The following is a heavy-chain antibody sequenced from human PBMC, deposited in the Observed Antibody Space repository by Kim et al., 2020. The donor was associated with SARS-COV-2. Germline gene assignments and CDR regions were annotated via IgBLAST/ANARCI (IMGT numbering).Heavy chain of an antibody. V-gene: IGHV1-46*01. Sequence: ASVKVSCKASGYVFSGHHMHWVRQAPGQGLECMGLIDPSGGTTTTYAQKFQGRVTMTSDTSTSTVYMELSSLRSEDTAVYYCARAHKGAMAVWGQGTTVPVSS. J-gene: IGHJ6*02. CDR3: ARAHKGAMAV. CDR1: GYVFSGHH. CDR2: IDPSGGTTT.